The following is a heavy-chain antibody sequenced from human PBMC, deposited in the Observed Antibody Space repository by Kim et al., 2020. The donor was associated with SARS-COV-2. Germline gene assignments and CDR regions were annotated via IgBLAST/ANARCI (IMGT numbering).Heavy chain of an antibody. CDR3: ARILKDYSSSWYFDY. D-gene: IGHD6-13*01. J-gene: IGHJ4*02. V-gene: IGHV3-11*04. Sequence: VRGRFTNSRDKAKNSLYMQMNSLKAEDTAVYYCARILKDYSSSWYFDYWGQGTLVTVSS.